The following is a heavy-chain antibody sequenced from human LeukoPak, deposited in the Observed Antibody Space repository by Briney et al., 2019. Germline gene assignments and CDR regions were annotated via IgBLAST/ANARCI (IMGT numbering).Heavy chain of an antibody. Sequence: SETLSLTCAVYGGSFSGYYWSWIRQPPGKGLEWIGEINHSGSTNYNPSLKSRVTISVDTSKNQFSLKLSSVTAADTAVYYCAHSLWNSSGWYYFDYWGQGTLVTVSS. CDR3: AHSLWNSSGWYYFDY. D-gene: IGHD6-19*01. CDR1: GGSFSGYY. V-gene: IGHV4-34*01. CDR2: INHSGST. J-gene: IGHJ4*02.